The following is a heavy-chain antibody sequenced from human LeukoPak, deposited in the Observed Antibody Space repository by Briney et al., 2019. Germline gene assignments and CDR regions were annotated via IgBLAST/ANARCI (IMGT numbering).Heavy chain of an antibody. CDR1: GFTVSNNY. CDR3: ASSSSHYFYAMDV. J-gene: IGHJ6*02. Sequence: GGSLRLSCAASGFTVSNNYMNWVRQAPGKGLEWVSTIYSDGNTYYADSVKGRFTISRHSSENTLYLQMNSLKPEDAAMYYCASSSSHYFYAMDVWGQGTTVTVSS. V-gene: IGHV3-53*04. D-gene: IGHD2-2*01. CDR2: IYSDGNT.